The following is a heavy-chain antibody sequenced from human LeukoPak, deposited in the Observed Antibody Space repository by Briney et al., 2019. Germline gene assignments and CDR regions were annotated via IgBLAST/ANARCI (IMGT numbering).Heavy chain of an antibody. CDR2: VSGSGGST. Sequence: GGSLRLSCAASGFTFSSYAMSWVRQTPGKGLEWVSTVSGSGGSTYYADSVKGRFTISRDNSKNTLYLQMNSLRAEDTAVYYCARGRGVYSFDHWGQGTLVTVST. D-gene: IGHD6-25*01. CDR1: GFTFSSYA. V-gene: IGHV3-23*01. J-gene: IGHJ4*02. CDR3: ARGRGVYSFDH.